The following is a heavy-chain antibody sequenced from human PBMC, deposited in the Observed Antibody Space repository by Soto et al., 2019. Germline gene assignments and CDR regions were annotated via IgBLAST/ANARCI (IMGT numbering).Heavy chain of an antibody. D-gene: IGHD6-6*01. Sequence: QLGGSLRLSCTASGFTFGDYAMSWFRQAPGKGLEWVGFIRSKAYGGTTEYAASVKGRFTISRDDSKSIAYLQMNSLKTEDTAVYYCIRYKLAARDYFDYWGQGTLVTVSS. J-gene: IGHJ4*02. CDR3: IRYKLAARDYFDY. CDR1: GFTFGDYA. CDR2: IRSKAYGGTT. V-gene: IGHV3-49*03.